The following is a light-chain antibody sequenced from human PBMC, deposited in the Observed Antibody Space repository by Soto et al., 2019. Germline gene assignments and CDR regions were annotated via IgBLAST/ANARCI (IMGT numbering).Light chain of an antibody. Sequence: DIALTQSPLSLPVTPGEPAYISCSSSQILLQSNGYIYLDWYRQKPEQSPQLLIYLCSNRASGVPDRFSGSGSGTDFTLKISRVEAEDVGVYYCMQPLQSWTFGQGTKVDIK. V-gene: IGKV2-28*01. CDR1: QILLQSNGYIY. CDR3: MQPLQSWT. CDR2: LCS. J-gene: IGKJ1*01.